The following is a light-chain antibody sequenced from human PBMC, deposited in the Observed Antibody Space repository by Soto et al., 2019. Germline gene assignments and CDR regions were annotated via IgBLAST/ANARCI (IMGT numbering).Light chain of an antibody. J-gene: IGKJ1*01. CDR2: GAS. CDR3: QQYDSSLVT. V-gene: IGKV3-20*01. Sequence: EIVLTQSPGTLSLSPGERGTVSCRASQSVSSSYLAWYQLKPGQAPRLLIYGASSRATGIPDRFSGSGSGTDFTLTISRLEPEDFAVYYCQQYDSSLVTFGQGTKVEIK. CDR1: QSVSSSY.